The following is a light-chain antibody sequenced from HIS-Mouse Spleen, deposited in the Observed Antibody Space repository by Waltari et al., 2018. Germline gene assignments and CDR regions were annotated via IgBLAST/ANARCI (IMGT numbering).Light chain of an antibody. CDR3: CSYAGSSTFV. V-gene: IGLV2-23*03. CDR1: SSDVGRYNL. CDR2: EGS. J-gene: IGLJ1*01. Sequence: QSALTQPASVSGSPGQSITISCPGTSSDVGRYNLVAWYQQPPGKAPKLRIYEGSKRPSGVSNRFSSSKSGNTASLTISGLQAEDEADYYCCSYAGSSTFVFGTGTKVTVL.